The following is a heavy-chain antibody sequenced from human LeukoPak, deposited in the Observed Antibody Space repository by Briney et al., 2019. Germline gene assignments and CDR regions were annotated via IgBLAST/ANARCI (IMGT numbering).Heavy chain of an antibody. CDR3: TTDLGGYSYGSDY. V-gene: IGHV3-15*01. Sequence: NPGGSLRLSCAASEFTFSSYARSWVRQAPGKGLEWVGRIKSKTDGGTTDYAAPVKGRFTISRDDSKNTLYLQMNSLKTEDTAVYYCTTDLGGYSYGSDYWGQGTLVTVSS. J-gene: IGHJ4*02. CDR1: EFTFSSYA. D-gene: IGHD5-18*01. CDR2: IKSKTDGGTT.